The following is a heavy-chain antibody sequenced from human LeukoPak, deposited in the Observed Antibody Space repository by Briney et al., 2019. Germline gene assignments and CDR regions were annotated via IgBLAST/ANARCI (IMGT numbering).Heavy chain of an antibody. Sequence: GGSLRLSCEASGLTFSSYGMSWVRQAPGKGLQWVSAITGDGITTYYADSVKGRFTISRDNSKNMLYLQMSSLRAEDTAVYYCAKMQGYFDYWGQGTLVPVSP. CDR3: AKMQGYFDY. CDR2: ITGDGITT. J-gene: IGHJ4*02. CDR1: GLTFSSYG. V-gene: IGHV3-23*01.